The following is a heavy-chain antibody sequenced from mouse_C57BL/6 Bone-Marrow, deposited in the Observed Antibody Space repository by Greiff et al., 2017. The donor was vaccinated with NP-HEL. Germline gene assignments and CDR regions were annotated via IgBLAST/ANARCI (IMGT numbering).Heavy chain of an antibody. CDR1: GFSLTSYG. CDR3: ARHGYYGSSYGYFDV. CDR2: IWSDGST. Sequence: VQRVESGPGLVAPSQSLSITCTVSGFSLTSYGVHWVRQPPGKGLEWLVVIWSDGSTTYNSALKSRLSISKDNSKSQVFLKMNSLQTDDTAMYYCARHGYYGSSYGYFDVWGTGTTVTVSS. V-gene: IGHV2-6-1*01. J-gene: IGHJ1*03. D-gene: IGHD1-1*01.